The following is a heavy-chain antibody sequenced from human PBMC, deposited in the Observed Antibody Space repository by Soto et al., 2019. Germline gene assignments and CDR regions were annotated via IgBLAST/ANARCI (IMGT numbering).Heavy chain of an antibody. CDR2: VKDDGHT. D-gene: IGHD5-12*01. J-gene: IGHJ4*02. V-gene: IGHV4-34*01. Sequence: QVQLQQWGAGLLKPSETLSLNCAVTGGSLSGYYWSWIRQPPGKGLEWIGEVKDDGHTNYSPSLRGRVTISSDTSNNQFSLRLNSVTAADTGVDYCARGREGVVATHWDQGSLVTVSS. CDR1: GGSLSGYY. CDR3: ARGREGVVATH.